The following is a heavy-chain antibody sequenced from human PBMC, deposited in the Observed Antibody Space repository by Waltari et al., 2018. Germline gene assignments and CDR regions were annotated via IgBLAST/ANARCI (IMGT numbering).Heavy chain of an antibody. J-gene: IGHJ4*02. Sequence: EVQLVQSGAEVKKPGATVKISCKVSGYTFTDYYMHWVQQAPGKGLEWMGLVDPEDGETIYAEKFQGRVTITADTSTDTAYMELSSLRSEDTAVYYCATIPLSEYSSSLRRSDYWGQGTLVTVSS. CDR2: VDPEDGET. D-gene: IGHD6-6*01. CDR3: ATIPLSEYSSSLRRSDY. CDR1: GYTFTDYY. V-gene: IGHV1-69-2*01.